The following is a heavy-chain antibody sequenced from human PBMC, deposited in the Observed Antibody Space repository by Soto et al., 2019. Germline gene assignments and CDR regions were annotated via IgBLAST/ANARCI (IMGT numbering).Heavy chain of an antibody. CDR3: ARAAYYGSGSYYNVFLDYYGMDV. J-gene: IGHJ6*02. D-gene: IGHD3-10*01. V-gene: IGHV1-46*01. CDR2: INPSGGST. CDR1: GYTFTSYY. Sequence: GASVKVSCKASGYTFTSYYMHWVRQAPGQGLEWMGIINPSGGSTSYAQKFQGRVTMTRDTSTSTVYMELSSLRSEDTAVYYCARAAYYGSGSYYNVFLDYYGMDVWGQGTTVTVSS.